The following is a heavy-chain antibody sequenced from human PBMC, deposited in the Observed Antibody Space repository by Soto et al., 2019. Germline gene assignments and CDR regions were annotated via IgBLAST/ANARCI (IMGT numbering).Heavy chain of an antibody. J-gene: IGHJ6*02. V-gene: IGHV1-18*01. CDR3: ARVAVAGTNYYYYYGMDV. CDR2: ISAYNGNT. CDR1: GYTFTSYG. D-gene: IGHD6-19*01. Sequence: GASVKVSCKASGYTFTSYGISWVRQAPGQGLEWMGWISAYNGNTNYAQKLQGRVTMTTDTSTSTAYMELRSLRSDDTAVYYCARVAVAGTNYYYYYGMDVWGQGTTVTVSS.